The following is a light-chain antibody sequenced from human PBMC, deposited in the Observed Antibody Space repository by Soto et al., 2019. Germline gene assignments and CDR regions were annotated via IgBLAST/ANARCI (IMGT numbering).Light chain of an antibody. Sequence: DIQMIQSPSSVSASVGDRVTITCRASQGISSWLAWYQQKPGKAPKLLIYAASSLQSGVPSRLSGSGSGTDFTPTVSSLQPEDFATCCCPQAESFPRTFGQGTKVEIK. CDR1: QGISSW. J-gene: IGKJ1*01. CDR2: AAS. V-gene: IGKV1-12*01. CDR3: PQAESFPRT.